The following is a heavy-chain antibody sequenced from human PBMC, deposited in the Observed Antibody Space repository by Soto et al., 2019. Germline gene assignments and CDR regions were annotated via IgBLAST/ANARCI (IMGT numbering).Heavy chain of an antibody. J-gene: IGHJ5*02. D-gene: IGHD6-19*01. Sequence: SVKVSCKASVGTFSSYAISWVRQAPGQGLEWMGGIIPIFGTANYAQKFQGRVTITADESTSTAYMELSSLRSEDTAVYYCARAVAVSVNWFDPWGQGTLVTVSS. V-gene: IGHV1-69*13. CDR2: IIPIFGTA. CDR3: ARAVAVSVNWFDP. CDR1: VGTFSSYA.